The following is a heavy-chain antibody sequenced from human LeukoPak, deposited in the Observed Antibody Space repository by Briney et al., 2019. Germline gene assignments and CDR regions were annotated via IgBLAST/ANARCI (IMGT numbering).Heavy chain of an antibody. CDR1: GFTFRSYW. Sequence: GGSLRLSCAASGFTFRSYWMSWVRQAPGKWPEWVANIKHDGSQKYFVDFVKGRFTISRDNAKNSLYLQMNSLGVEDTAVYYCARDGMGGIKAFDMWGQGTMVTVSS. J-gene: IGHJ3*02. CDR2: IKHDGSQK. D-gene: IGHD3-10*01. CDR3: ARDGMGGIKAFDM. V-gene: IGHV3-7*05.